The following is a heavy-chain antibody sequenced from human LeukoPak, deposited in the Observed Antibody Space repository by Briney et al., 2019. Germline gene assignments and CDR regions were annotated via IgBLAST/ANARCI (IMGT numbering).Heavy chain of an antibody. CDR2: IYYSGST. D-gene: IGHD6-13*01. V-gene: IGHV4-39*07. Sequence: SETLSLTCTVSGGSISSSSYYWGWIRQPPGKGLEWIGSIYYSGSTYYNPSLKSRVTISVDTSKNQFSLKLSSVTAADTAVYYCARVTGGEQLVDPNWFDPWGQGTLVTVSS. CDR3: ARVTGGEQLVDPNWFDP. J-gene: IGHJ5*02. CDR1: GGSISSSSYY.